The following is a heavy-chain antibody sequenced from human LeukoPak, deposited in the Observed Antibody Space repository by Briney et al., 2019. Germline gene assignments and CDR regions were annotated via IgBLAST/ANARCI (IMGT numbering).Heavy chain of an antibody. Sequence: PSETLSLTCAVSGGSISSGGYSWSWIRQPPGKGLEWIGYIYHSGSTYYNPSLKSRVTISVDTSKNQIFQKLSSVTAADTAVYYCARGLHRGVSWFDPWGQGTLVTVSS. V-gene: IGHV4-30-2*01. CDR2: IYHSGST. J-gene: IGHJ5*02. D-gene: IGHD3-10*01. CDR3: ARGLHRGVSWFDP. CDR1: GGSISSGGYS.